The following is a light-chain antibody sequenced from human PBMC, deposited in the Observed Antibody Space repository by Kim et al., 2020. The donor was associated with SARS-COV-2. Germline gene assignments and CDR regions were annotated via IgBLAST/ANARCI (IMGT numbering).Light chain of an antibody. J-gene: IGKJ2*01. CDR3: QQYDSSPET. V-gene: IGKV3-20*01. CDR2: GAS. CDR1: QSITNSC. Sequence: SPGERATLSCRASQSITNSCLAWYQQKPGRAPRLLVHGASSRATDIPDRFSGSGSGTDFSLTISRLEPEDFAVYYCQQYDSSPETFGQGTKLEI.